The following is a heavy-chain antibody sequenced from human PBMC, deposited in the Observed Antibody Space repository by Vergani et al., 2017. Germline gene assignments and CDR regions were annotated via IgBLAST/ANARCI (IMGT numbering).Heavy chain of an antibody. CDR1: EFTFSDVW. V-gene: IGHV3-15*01. Sequence: EGQLVESGGSLVKPGGFLRLSCAASEFTFSDVWMSWVRQAPGKGLEWVARIKSNADGGSADYAASVKGRFIISRDDSKNFLYLQMNSLKIEDTALYFCTAEKEVAFYYSYSHMDVWGKGTTVTVSS. CDR3: TAEKEVAFYYSYSHMDV. CDR2: IKSNADGGSA. D-gene: IGHD2-21*01. J-gene: IGHJ6*03.